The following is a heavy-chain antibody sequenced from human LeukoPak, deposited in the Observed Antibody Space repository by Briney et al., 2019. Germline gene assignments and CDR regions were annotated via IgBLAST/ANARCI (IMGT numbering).Heavy chain of an antibody. V-gene: IGHV1-2*02. J-gene: IGHJ6*03. CDR2: INPNSGGT. D-gene: IGHD3-10*01. CDR1: GYTLTGYY. Sequence: ASVKVSCKASGYTLTGYYMHWVRQAPGQGLEWMGWINPNSGGTNYAQKFQGRVTMTRDTSISTACMELSRLRSDDTAVYYCARVRPGNYYMDVWGKGTTVTVSS. CDR3: ARVRPGNYYMDV.